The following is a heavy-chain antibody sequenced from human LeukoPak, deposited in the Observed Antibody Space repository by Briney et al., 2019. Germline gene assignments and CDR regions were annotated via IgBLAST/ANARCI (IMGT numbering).Heavy chain of an antibody. V-gene: IGHV3-11*01. Sequence: GGSLRLSCAASGFTFSDTYMSWIRQAPGKGLEWVAYISSRSDTIYYAGSVRGRFTISRDNAKNSLYLQMNSLRPEDTAVYYCAGDLTTRSFYFNYWGQGTLVTVSS. CDR1: GFTFSDTY. CDR3: AGDLTTRSFYFNY. CDR2: ISSRSDTI. D-gene: IGHD1-1*01. J-gene: IGHJ4*02.